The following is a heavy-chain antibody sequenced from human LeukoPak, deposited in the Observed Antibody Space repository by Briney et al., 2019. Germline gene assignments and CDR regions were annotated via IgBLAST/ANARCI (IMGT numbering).Heavy chain of an antibody. Sequence: GGSLRLSCAASGFTVSSNYMSWVRQAPGKGLEWVGRIKSKTDGGTTDYAAPVKGRFTISRDDSKNSLYLQMNSLKTEDTAVYYCTTTDDSSGYDYYYYGMDVWGQGTAVTVSS. CDR1: GFTVSSNY. V-gene: IGHV3-15*01. CDR2: IKSKTDGGTT. CDR3: TTTDDSSGYDYYYYGMDV. J-gene: IGHJ6*02. D-gene: IGHD3-22*01.